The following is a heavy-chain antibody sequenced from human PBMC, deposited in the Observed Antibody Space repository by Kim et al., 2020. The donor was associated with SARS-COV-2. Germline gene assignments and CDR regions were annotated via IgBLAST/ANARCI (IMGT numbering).Heavy chain of an antibody. V-gene: IGHV1-3*01. Sequence: ASVKVSCKASGYTFTKYAVHWVRQAPGQRPEWMGRINVANGYTEYSERLSGRVTITRDTSGNVGYMELSSLRSEDSGVYYCALTQVLAQDYHYGMGVWGQGTTVTVSS. CDR3: ALTQVLAQDYHYGMGV. D-gene: IGHD2-8*01. CDR1: GYTFTKYA. J-gene: IGHJ6*02. CDR2: INVANGYT.